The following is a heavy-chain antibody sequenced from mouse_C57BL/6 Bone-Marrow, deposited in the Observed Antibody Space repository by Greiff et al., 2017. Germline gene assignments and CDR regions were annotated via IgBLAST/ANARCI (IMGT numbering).Heavy chain of an antibody. CDR1: GFSLTSYG. Sequence: VHLVESGPGLVQPSQSLSITCTVSGFSLTSYGVHWVRQSPGKGLEWLGVIWSGGSTDYNAAFISRLSISKDNSKSQVFFKMNSLQADDTAIYYCARTGAYYYGSSYYYAMDYWGQGTSVTVSS. D-gene: IGHD1-1*01. J-gene: IGHJ4*01. V-gene: IGHV2-2*01. CDR2: IWSGGST. CDR3: ARTGAYYYGSSYYYAMDY.